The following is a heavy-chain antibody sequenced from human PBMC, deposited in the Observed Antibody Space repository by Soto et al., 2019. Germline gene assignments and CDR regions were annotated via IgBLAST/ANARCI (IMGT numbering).Heavy chain of an antibody. V-gene: IGHV3-23*01. CDR3: VRRAITATTKWGAFDI. CDR1: DFTFSNYV. Sequence: GGSLRLSCAASDFTFSNYVMNWVRQAPGKGLEWVATISYSVDKTHYADSVRGRFTISRDNSKNTLSLQMNSLRAEDAAVYYCVRRAITATTKWGAFDIWGQGTMVTVSS. J-gene: IGHJ3*02. CDR2: ISYSVDKT. D-gene: IGHD1-7*01.